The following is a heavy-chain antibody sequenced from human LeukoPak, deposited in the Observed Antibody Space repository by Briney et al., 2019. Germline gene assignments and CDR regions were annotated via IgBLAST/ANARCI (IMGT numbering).Heavy chain of an antibody. Sequence: TGGSLRLSCEASQFSFSSYSFNWVRQAPGKGLEWVSKISSSSSTIYYADSVKGRFTISRDNAKNSLYLQMNSLRAEDTAVYYCARDSPQALAILHAFDIWGHGTMVTVSS. CDR3: ARDSPQALAILHAFDI. V-gene: IGHV3-48*01. CDR2: ISSSSSTI. D-gene: IGHD5-12*01. CDR1: QFSFSSYS. J-gene: IGHJ3*02.